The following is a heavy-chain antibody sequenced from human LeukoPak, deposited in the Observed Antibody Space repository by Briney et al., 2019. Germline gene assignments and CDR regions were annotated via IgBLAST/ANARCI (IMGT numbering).Heavy chain of an antibody. Sequence: PGGSLRLSCAASGFTFSSYGMSWVRQAPGKGLEWVSAISGSGGNTYYADSVKGRFTISRDNSKNTLYLQMNSLRAEDTAVYYCARDLNSGSYHEFDYWGQGTLVTVSS. J-gene: IGHJ4*02. D-gene: IGHD1-26*01. CDR1: GFTFSSYG. CDR2: ISGSGGNT. CDR3: ARDLNSGSYHEFDY. V-gene: IGHV3-23*01.